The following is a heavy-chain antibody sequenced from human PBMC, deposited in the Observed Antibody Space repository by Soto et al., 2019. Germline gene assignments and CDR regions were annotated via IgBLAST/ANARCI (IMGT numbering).Heavy chain of an antibody. CDR1: GLAVTSNY. J-gene: IGHJ6*02. D-gene: IGHD5-18*01. CDR2: VYSSGTT. Sequence: EVQLVETGGGLIQPGGSLSLSCAASGLAVTSNYMSWVRQAPGKGLEWVSIVYSSGTTYYADSVKGRFTISRDKSKNTIYLQMRNLRAEGTAVYYCARVDTYDYYYSMDVWGQGTTVTVSS. V-gene: IGHV3-53*02. CDR3: ARVDTYDYYYSMDV.